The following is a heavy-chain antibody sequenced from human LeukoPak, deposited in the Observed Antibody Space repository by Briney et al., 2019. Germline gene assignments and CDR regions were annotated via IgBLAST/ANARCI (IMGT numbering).Heavy chain of an antibody. CDR2: IKQDGSEK. Sequence: GGSLRLSCAASGFTFSSYWMSWVRQAPGKGLEWVANIKQDGSEKYYVDSVKGRFTISRDNAKNSLYLQMNSLRAEDTAVYYCAREGNYGDYLFDYWGQGTLVTVSS. CDR3: AREGNYGDYLFDY. CDR1: GFTFSSYW. D-gene: IGHD4-17*01. V-gene: IGHV3-7*01. J-gene: IGHJ4*02.